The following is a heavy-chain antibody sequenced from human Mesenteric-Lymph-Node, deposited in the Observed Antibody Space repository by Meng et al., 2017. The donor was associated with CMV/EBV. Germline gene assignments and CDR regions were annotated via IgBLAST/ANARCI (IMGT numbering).Heavy chain of an antibody. V-gene: IGHV3-7*01. J-gene: IGHJ4*02. CDR1: GFTFSSYS. Sequence: GGSLRLSCAASGFTFSSYSMNWVRQAPGKGLEWVANIKQDGSEKYYVDSVKGRFTISRDNAKNSLYLQMNSLRAEDTAVYYCASGWSPDYWGQGTLVTVSS. D-gene: IGHD2-15*01. CDR3: ASGWSPDY. CDR2: IKQDGSEK.